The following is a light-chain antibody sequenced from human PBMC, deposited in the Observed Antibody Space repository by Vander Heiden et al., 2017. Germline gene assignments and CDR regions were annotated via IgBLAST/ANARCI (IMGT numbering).Light chain of an antibody. CDR1: QDISNY. CDR2: DAS. J-gene: IGKJ3*01. Sequence: DIQMTQSPSSLSASLGDRVTITCQASQDISNYLNWYQQKSGRAPKLLIYDASNLEIGVPSRFSGSGSGTDFTFTISGLQPEDIATYYCQQSANLPFTFGPGTKVDLK. CDR3: QQSANLPFT. V-gene: IGKV1-33*01.